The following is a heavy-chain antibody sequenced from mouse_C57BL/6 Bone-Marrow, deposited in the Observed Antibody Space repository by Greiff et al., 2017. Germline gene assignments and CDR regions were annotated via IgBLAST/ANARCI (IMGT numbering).Heavy chain of an antibody. CDR2: IDPSDSYT. CDR3: AGYDYDGYARDY. V-gene: IGHV1-50*01. D-gene: IGHD2-4*01. CDR1: GYTFTSYW. J-gene: IGHJ4*01. Sequence: QVQLQQPGAELVKPGASVKLSCKASGYTFTSYWMQWVKQRPGQGLEWIGEIDPSDSYTNYNQKFKGKATLTVDTSSSTAYMQLSSLTSEDSAVYYCAGYDYDGYARDYWGQGTSVTVSS.